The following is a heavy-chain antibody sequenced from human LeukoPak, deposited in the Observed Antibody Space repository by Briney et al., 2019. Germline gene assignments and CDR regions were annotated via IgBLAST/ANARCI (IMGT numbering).Heavy chain of an antibody. CDR2: ISSGRSYT. V-gene: IGHV3-11*06. Sequence: GGSLRLSCAASGFSFSDYYMSWIRQAPGKGLEWVSYISSGRSYTHYADSVKGQFTISRDNAKSSLYLQMNSLRAEDTAVYYCSGGSDSDYFFYYGVDVWGQGTTVTVSS. D-gene: IGHD2-8*02. CDR1: GFSFSDYY. CDR3: SGGSDSDYFFYYGVDV. J-gene: IGHJ6*02.